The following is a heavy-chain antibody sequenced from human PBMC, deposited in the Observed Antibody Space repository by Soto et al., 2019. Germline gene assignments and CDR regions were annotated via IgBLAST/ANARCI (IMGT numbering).Heavy chain of an antibody. D-gene: IGHD6-6*01. CDR1: GGTFSTYA. Sequence: QVQLVQSGAEVKKPRSSVKVSCKASGGTFSTYAINWVRQAPGQGLEWMGGIIPIFGTANYAHKFQGRVTITADKSTSTAYMELNSLRSEDTAVYYCARDRVREYYSTSSYGSWAFDIWGQGTMVTVSS. CDR3: ARDRVREYYSTSSYGSWAFDI. J-gene: IGHJ3*02. CDR2: IIPIFGTA. V-gene: IGHV1-69*06.